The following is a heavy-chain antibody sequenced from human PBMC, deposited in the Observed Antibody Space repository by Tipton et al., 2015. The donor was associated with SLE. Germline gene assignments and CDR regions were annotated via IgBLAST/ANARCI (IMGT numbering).Heavy chain of an antibody. J-gene: IGHJ3*02. CDR1: GGSTSSGSYY. CDR3: ARDTGAAAGSDAFDI. V-gene: IGHV4-61*02. CDR2: IYTSGST. D-gene: IGHD6-13*01. Sequence: TLSLTCTVSGGSTSSGSYYWSWIRQPAGKGLEWIGRIYTSGSTNYNPSLKSRVTISVDTSKNQFSLKLSSVTAADTAVYYCARDTGAAAGSDAFDIWGQGTMVTVSS.